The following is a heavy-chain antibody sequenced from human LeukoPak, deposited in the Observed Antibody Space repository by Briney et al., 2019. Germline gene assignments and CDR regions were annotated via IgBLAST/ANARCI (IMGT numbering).Heavy chain of an antibody. CDR2: IIPIFGTA. J-gene: IGHJ4*02. D-gene: IGHD6-13*01. CDR3: ATPRRGIAAAGLSH. Sequence: SVKVSCKASGGTFISYAISWMRQAPGQGLEWMGGIIPIFGTANYAQKFQGRVTITADESTSTAYMELSSLRSEDTAVYYCATPRRGIAAAGLSHWGQGTLVTVSS. V-gene: IGHV1-69*13. CDR1: GGTFISYA.